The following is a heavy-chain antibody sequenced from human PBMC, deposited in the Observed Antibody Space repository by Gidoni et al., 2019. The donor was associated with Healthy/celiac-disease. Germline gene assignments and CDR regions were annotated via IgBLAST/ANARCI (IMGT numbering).Heavy chain of an antibody. CDR1: GYTFTSYD. J-gene: IGHJ3*02. CDR2: MNPNSGNT. Sequence: QVQLVQSGAEVKKPGASVKVSCKASGYTFTSYDINWVRQATGQGLEWMGWMNPNSGNTGYAQKFQGRVTMTRNTSISTAYMELSSLRSEDTAVYYCARGLKSRPTIFGVANAIYAFDIWGQGTMVTVSS. CDR3: ARGLKSRPTIFGVANAIYAFDI. D-gene: IGHD3-3*01. V-gene: IGHV1-8*01.